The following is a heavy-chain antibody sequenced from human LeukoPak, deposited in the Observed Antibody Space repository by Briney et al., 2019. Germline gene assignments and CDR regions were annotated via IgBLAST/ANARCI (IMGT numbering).Heavy chain of an antibody. CDR3: ARRWNYGRNYYIDV. D-gene: IGHD1-7*01. V-gene: IGHV4-34*01. J-gene: IGHJ6*03. CDR2: INDSGRI. CDR1: GGSFSNYY. Sequence: SETLSLTCAVYGGSFSNYYLSWIRQPPGKGMEWIGGINDSGRINYNPSLMSRVTVSVDTSKNQFSLTLTSVTATDTAVYYCARRWNYGRNYYIDVWGKGATVSVSS.